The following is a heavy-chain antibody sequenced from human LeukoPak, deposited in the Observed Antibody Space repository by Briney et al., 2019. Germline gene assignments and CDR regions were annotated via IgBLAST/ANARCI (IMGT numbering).Heavy chain of an antibody. V-gene: IGHV3-15*01. CDR3: TRYSSGWH. D-gene: IGHD6-19*01. Sequence: PGGSLRLSCAASGFTFTNAWMSWVRQAPGKGLEWVGRIRSKTDGGTADYAAPVKGRFTISRDDSKNTLYPQMNSLKAEDTAVYYCTRYSSGWHWGQGTLVTVS. J-gene: IGHJ4*02. CDR2: IRSKTDGGTA. CDR1: GFTFTNAW.